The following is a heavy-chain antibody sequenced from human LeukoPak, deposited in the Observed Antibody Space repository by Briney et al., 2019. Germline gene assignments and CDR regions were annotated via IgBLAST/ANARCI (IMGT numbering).Heavy chain of an antibody. CDR2: IGSTSHFR. J-gene: IGHJ4*02. CDR3: ARSCDGDCYSDY. D-gene: IGHD2-21*02. CDR1: GFTFSNYS. Sequence: GGSPRLSCAASGFTFSNYSMNWVRQAPGKGLEWVSSIGSTSHFRYYADSLKGRVTISRDNAKNSLYLQMSGLRVEDTAVYYCARSCDGDCYSDYWGQGTLVTVSS. V-gene: IGHV3-21*01.